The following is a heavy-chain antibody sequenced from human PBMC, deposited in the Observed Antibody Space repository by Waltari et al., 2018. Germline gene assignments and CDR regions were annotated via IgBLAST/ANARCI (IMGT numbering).Heavy chain of an antibody. J-gene: IGHJ4*02. CDR2: SDPEEGET. V-gene: IGHV1-69-2*01. CDR3: APLPGGSGQTFDY. CDR1: GYTFMDYF. Sequence: EVELVQSGAEVKKPGATVTISCKASGYTFMDYFMHWVQQAPGKGLDGMGRSDPEEGETVYAEKFQGRVTRTADTSTDTAYMELSSLTSGDTAVYYCAPLPGGSGQTFDYWGQGTLVTVSS. D-gene: IGHD3-10*01.